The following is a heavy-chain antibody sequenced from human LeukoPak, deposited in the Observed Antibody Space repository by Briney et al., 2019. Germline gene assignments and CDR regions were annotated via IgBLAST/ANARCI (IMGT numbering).Heavy chain of an antibody. D-gene: IGHD3-22*01. Sequence: ASVKVSCKASGYTFTGYYMHWVRQAPGQGLEWMGRINPNSGGTNYAQKFQGRVTITRDTSISTAYMELSRLRSDDTAVYYCARADYYDSSGYYYGLDIWGQGTMVTVSS. V-gene: IGHV1-2*06. CDR1: GYTFTGYY. J-gene: IGHJ3*02. CDR3: ARADYYDSSGYYYGLDI. CDR2: INPNSGGT.